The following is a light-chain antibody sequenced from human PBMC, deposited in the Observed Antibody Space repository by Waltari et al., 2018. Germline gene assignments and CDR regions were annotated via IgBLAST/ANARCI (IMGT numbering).Light chain of an antibody. CDR1: SNNIGGYNY. CDR3: SSYAGNYPVV. J-gene: IGLJ2*01. Sequence: QSALTQPRSVSGSPGQSVTISCTGTSNNIGGYNYVSWYQQSPGKAPKLKLYDVNKRPSGVPDRFSGSKTGNAASLTISGLQAEDESDYYCSSYAGNYPVVFGGGTELTVL. V-gene: IGLV2-11*01. CDR2: DVN.